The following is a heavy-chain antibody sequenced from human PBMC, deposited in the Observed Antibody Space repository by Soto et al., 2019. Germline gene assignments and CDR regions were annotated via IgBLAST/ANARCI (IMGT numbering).Heavy chain of an antibody. V-gene: IGHV1-3*01. CDR1: GYTFTSYA. CDR2: INAGNGNT. J-gene: IGHJ4*02. D-gene: IGHD5-18*01. Sequence: QVQLVQSGAEVKKPGASVKVSCKASGYTFTSYAMHWVRQAPGQRLEWMGWINAGNGNTKYSQKFQGRVTITRDTSASTAYMELSSLRSEDTAVYYCARTRGYSYALGDFDYWAREPWSPSPQ. CDR3: ARTRGYSYALGDFDY.